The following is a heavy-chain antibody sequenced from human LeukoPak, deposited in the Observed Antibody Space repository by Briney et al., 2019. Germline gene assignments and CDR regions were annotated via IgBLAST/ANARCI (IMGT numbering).Heavy chain of an antibody. J-gene: IGHJ4*02. CDR3: ARGVKQWLGAFDY. Sequence: GGSLRLSCAASGFTFNSYAIHWVRQAPGKGLEWVAVISYDGSNKYYADSVKGRFTISRDNSKNTLYLQMNSLRAEDTAVYYCARGVKQWLGAFDYWGQGTLVTVSS. D-gene: IGHD6-19*01. CDR2: ISYDGSNK. V-gene: IGHV3-30*04. CDR1: GFTFNSYA.